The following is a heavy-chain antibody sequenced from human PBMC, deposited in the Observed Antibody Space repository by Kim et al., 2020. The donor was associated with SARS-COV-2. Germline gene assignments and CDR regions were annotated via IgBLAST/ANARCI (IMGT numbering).Heavy chain of an antibody. D-gene: IGHD4-17*01. Sequence: GGSLRLSCAASGFTFSSYWMSWVRQAPGKGLEWVANIKQDGSEKYYVDSVKGRFTISRDNAKNSLYLQMNSLRAEDTAVYYCARDFFPTFTVTTFYYYYYGMDVWGQGTTVTVSS. V-gene: IGHV3-7*03. CDR3: ARDFFPTFTVTTFYYYYYGMDV. CDR2: IKQDGSEK. J-gene: IGHJ6*02. CDR1: GFTFSSYW.